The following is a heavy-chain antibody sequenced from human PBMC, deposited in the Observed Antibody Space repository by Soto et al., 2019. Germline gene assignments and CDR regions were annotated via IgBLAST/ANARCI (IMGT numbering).Heavy chain of an antibody. CDR3: AGVIAARPLGY. V-gene: IGHV4-30-2*01. CDR1: GGSISSGGYS. Sequence: QLQLQESGSGLVKPSQTLSLTCAVSGGSISSGGYSWSWIRQPPGKGLEWIGYIYHSGSTYYNPSLKSRVTITVDRSKNLFSLKLSSVTAADTAVYYRAGVIAARPLGYWGQGTLVTVSS. CDR2: IYHSGST. J-gene: IGHJ4*02. D-gene: IGHD6-6*01.